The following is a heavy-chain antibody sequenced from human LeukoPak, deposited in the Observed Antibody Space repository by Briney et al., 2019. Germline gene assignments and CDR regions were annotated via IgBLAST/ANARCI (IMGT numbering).Heavy chain of an antibody. J-gene: IGHJ4*02. CDR1: GFTVSSNY. CDR2: IYSGGST. CDR3: VRDLGYCTGGSCYPEGFDY. Sequence: PGGSLRLSCAASGFTVSSNYMSWVRQAPGKGLEWVSVIYSGGSTYYADSVKGRFTISRDNSNNTLSVQMNSLRAEDTAVYYCVRDLGYCTGGSCYPEGFDYWGQGTLVTVSS. V-gene: IGHV3-53*05. D-gene: IGHD2-15*01.